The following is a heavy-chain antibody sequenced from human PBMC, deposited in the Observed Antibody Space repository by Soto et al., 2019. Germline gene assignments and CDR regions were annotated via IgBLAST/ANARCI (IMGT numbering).Heavy chain of an antibody. J-gene: IGHJ6*02. CDR1: GSRFTSYW. V-gene: IGHV5-10-1*01. D-gene: IGHD5-18*01. Sequence: PGESLKLSCNGSGSRFTSYWISWVRQMPGKGLEWMGRIDPSDSYTNYSPSFQGHVTISADKSISTAYLQWSSLKASDTAMYYCARPVDTAMGLHYGMDVWGQGTTVTVSS. CDR2: IDPSDSYT. CDR3: ARPVDTAMGLHYGMDV.